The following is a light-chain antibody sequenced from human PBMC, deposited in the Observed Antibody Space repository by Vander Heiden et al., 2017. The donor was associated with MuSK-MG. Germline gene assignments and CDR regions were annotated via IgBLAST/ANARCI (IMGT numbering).Light chain of an antibody. CDR1: NIGRKS. V-gene: IGLV3-21*02. J-gene: IGLJ2*01. CDR2: DDS. Sequence: SYVLTQPPSVSVAPGQTATITCAGNNIGRKSVHWYRQKPGQAPVLVVHDDSDRPSGIPDRFSGSNSGNSATLTISRVEGGDEADYYFQVWDSSSDVVFGGGTTVTVL. CDR3: QVWDSSSDVV.